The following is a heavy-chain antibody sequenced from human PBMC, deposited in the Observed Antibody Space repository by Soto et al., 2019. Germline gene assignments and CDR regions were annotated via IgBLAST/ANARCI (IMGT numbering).Heavy chain of an antibody. CDR2: IIPIFGTS. Sequence: QVQLVQSGAEVKKPGSSVKVSCKASGGTFSSYAISWVRQAPGQGLEWMGGIIPIFGTSNYAQKFQGRVTLTADESTSTAYMELSSLRSEDTALYYCARMGGSSWYWEYFPHWGQGTLVTVSS. CDR1: GGTFSSYA. J-gene: IGHJ1*01. D-gene: IGHD6-13*01. CDR3: ARMGGSSWYWEYFPH. V-gene: IGHV1-69*01.